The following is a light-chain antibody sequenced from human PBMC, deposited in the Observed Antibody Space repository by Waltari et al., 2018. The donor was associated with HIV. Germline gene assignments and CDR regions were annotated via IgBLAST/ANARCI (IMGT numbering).Light chain of an antibody. CDR3: QTWGTGIRV. CDR2: LNSDGSH. V-gene: IGLV4-69*01. CDR1: SGPSNYA. Sequence: QVVLTQSPSASASLGASVKLTCTLRSGPSNYAIAWHQLQPGQGPRYLMKLNSDGSHTKGDGIPDRFSGSSSGAERYLTISSLQSEDEADYYCQTWGTGIRVFGGGTKLTVL. J-gene: IGLJ3*02.